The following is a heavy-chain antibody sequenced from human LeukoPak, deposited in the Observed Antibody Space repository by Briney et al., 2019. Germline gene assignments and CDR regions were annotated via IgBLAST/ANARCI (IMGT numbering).Heavy chain of an antibody. CDR3: AKGPLSSSNYYMDV. D-gene: IGHD3-10*01. Sequence: GGSLRLSCAASAFTFRSYAMSWVRQAPGKGLEWVSSITGGGPYTYYAPSVRGRLTISRDNSKNTLYLQMSSLRAEDTAVYYCAKGPLSSSNYYMDVWGKGTTVTVSS. CDR2: ITGGGPYT. J-gene: IGHJ6*03. V-gene: IGHV3-23*01. CDR1: AFTFRSYA.